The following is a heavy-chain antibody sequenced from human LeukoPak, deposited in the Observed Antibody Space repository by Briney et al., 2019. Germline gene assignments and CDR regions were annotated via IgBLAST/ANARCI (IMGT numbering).Heavy chain of an antibody. J-gene: IGHJ5*02. Sequence: GASVKVSCKASGYTFTSYAMHWVRQAPGQRLEWMGWINAGNGNTKYSQKFQGRVTITRDTSASTAYMELSSLRSEDTAVYYCARDAEPYYYGSGSRDSNWFDPWGQGTLVTVSS. CDR3: ARDAEPYYYGSGSRDSNWFDP. CDR2: INAGNGNT. CDR1: GYTFTSYA. V-gene: IGHV1-3*01. D-gene: IGHD3-10*01.